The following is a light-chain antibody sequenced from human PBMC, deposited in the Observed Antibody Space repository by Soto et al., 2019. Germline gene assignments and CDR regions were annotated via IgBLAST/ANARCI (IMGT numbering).Light chain of an antibody. J-gene: IGKJ2*01. Sequence: EIVMTQSPATLSVSPGERATLCCRASQSVRSNLAWYQQKPGQAPRLLIYGASTRATGIPARFSGSGSGTEFTLTISSLQSADFAVYYCQQYNNWPPGTFGPGTKLEIK. CDR1: QSVRSN. V-gene: IGKV3-15*01. CDR2: GAS. CDR3: QQYNNWPPGT.